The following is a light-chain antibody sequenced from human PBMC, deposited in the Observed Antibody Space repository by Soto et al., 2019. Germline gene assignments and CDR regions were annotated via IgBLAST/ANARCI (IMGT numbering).Light chain of an antibody. J-gene: IGKJ1*01. Sequence: DLQMTQSPSTLSESVGDRVTITCGASQNINIWLAWYQQKPGTAPKLLIYKPSTLESGVPSRFSGNGSGTDFTLTISSLQPDDSATYYCQQYNGLPTWTFGQGTKVEMK. V-gene: IGKV1-5*03. CDR1: QNINIW. CDR3: QQYNGLPTWT. CDR2: KPS.